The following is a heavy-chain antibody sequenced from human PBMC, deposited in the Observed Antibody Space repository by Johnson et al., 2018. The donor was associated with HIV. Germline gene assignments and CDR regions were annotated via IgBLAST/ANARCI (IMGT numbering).Heavy chain of an antibody. D-gene: IGHD1-1*01. V-gene: IGHV3-13*01. Sequence: VQLVESGGGVVQPGRSLRLSCAASGFSFSSYDMHWVRQATGKGLEWVSAIGTAGDTYYPGSVKGRFTISRDNYKNTLYLQMNSLRAEDTAVYYCARDLDLREDLAFDIWGQGTMVTVSS. CDR1: GFSFSSYD. J-gene: IGHJ3*02. CDR2: IGTAGDT. CDR3: ARDLDLREDLAFDI.